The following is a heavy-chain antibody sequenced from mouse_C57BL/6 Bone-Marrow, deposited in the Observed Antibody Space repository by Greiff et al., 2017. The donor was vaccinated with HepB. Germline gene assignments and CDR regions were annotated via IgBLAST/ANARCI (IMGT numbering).Heavy chain of an antibody. CDR3: TTDDYEGFAY. CDR2: IDPENGDT. Sequence: EVQLQQSGAELVRPGASVKLSCTASGFNIKDDYMHWVKQRPEQGLEWIGWIDPENGDTEYASKFQGKATITADTSSNTAYLQLSSLTTEDTAVYYYTTDDYEGFAYWGQGTLVTVSA. D-gene: IGHD2-4*01. CDR1: GFNIKDDY. J-gene: IGHJ3*01. V-gene: IGHV14-4*01.